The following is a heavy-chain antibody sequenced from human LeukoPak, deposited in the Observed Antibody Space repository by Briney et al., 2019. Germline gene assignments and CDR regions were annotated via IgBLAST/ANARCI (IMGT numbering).Heavy chain of an antibody. V-gene: IGHV1-8*02. J-gene: IGHJ6*02. CDR3: ARGAGATIPYYYYYYGMDV. CDR1: GYTFTIYD. D-gene: IGHD5-12*01. Sequence: VASVNVSCEACGYTFTIYDINWVRQATGQGLEWMGWMKPNSGNTGYAQKFQGRVTMSRNTSISTAYMELSSLRPEDTAVYYCARGAGATIPYYYYYYGMDVWGQGTTITVSS. CDR2: MKPNSGNT.